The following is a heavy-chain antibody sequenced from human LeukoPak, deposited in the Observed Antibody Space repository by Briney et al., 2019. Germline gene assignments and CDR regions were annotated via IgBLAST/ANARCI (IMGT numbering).Heavy chain of an antibody. J-gene: IGHJ6*02. D-gene: IGHD3-22*01. CDR3: ARDYYDSSGYTVYGMDV. CDR1: GFTFSSYG. Sequence: PGGSLRLSCAASGFTFSSYGMHWVRQAPGKGLEWVAVIWYDGSNKYYADSVKGRFTISRDNSKNTLYLQMNSLRAEDTAVYYRARDYYDSSGYTVYGMDVWGQGTTVTVSS. V-gene: IGHV3-33*01. CDR2: IWYDGSNK.